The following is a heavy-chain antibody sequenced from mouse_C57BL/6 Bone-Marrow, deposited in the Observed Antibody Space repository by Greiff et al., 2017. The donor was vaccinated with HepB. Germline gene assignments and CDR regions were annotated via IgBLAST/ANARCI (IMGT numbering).Heavy chain of an antibody. Sequence: EVQLQESGAELVRPGASVKLSCTASGFNIKDDYMHWVKQRPEQGLEWIGWIDPENGDTEYASKFQGKATITADTSSNTAYLQLSSLTSEDTAVYYCTIPCTTVVPPLDFDVWGTGTTVTVSS. CDR2: IDPENGDT. CDR1: GFNIKDDY. CDR3: TIPCTTVVPPLDFDV. D-gene: IGHD1-1*01. V-gene: IGHV14-4*01. J-gene: IGHJ1*03.